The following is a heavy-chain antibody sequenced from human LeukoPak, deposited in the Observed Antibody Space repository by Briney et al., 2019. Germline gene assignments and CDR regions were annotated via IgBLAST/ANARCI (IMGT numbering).Heavy chain of an antibody. V-gene: IGHV4-59*01. CDR1: GASISDYY. D-gene: IGHD3-22*01. J-gene: IGHJ2*01. CDR3: ARDYDNSGLRHFDL. Sequence: SETLSLTCTVSGASISDYYWSWIRQPPGKGLEWIGYIYYTGTTKYNPSLTSRVTISVGTSKSQFSVKLSSVTAADTAVYYCARDYDNSGLRHFDLWGRGTLVTVSS. CDR2: IYYTGTT.